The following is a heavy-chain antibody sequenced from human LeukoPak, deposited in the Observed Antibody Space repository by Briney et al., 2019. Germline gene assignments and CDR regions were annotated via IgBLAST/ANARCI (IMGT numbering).Heavy chain of an antibody. CDR2: IYSGGST. D-gene: IGHD6-19*01. Sequence: GGSLRLSCAASGFTFSTYWMSWVRQAPGKGLEWVAVIYSGGSTYYADSVKGRFTISRDNSKNTLYLQMNSLRAEDTAVYYCAKDGGSGWYLYYFDYWGQGTLVTVSS. CDR1: GFTFSTYW. V-gene: IGHV3-23*03. J-gene: IGHJ4*02. CDR3: AKDGGSGWYLYYFDY.